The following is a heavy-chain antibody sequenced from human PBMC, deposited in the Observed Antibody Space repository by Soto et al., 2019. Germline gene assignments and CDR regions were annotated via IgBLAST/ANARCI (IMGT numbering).Heavy chain of an antibody. D-gene: IGHD2-8*01. J-gene: IGHJ2*01. V-gene: IGHV4-30-4*01. Sequence: QVQLQESGTGLVKPSETLSLTCTVSGGSISGGVHSWSWIRQPPGKGLGWIGHIFDSGSTYYNPSLKRLLTISVHTSKNQFSLRLSSVTAADTAVYYCAREIMPLTNDWYFELWGRGTLVTVSS. CDR2: IFDSGST. CDR3: AREIMPLTNDWYFEL. CDR1: GGSISGGVHS.